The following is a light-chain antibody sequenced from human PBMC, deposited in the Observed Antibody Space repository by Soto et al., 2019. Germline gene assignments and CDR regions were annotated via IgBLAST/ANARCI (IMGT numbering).Light chain of an antibody. CDR2: EVS. V-gene: IGLV2-8*01. Sequence: QSALTQPPSASGSPGQSVTISCIGTSSDVGGYNYVSWYQQHPGKAPKLMIYEVSTRPSGVPDRFSGSKSGNTASLTVSGIQAEDEADYYCISYAASNNLGVFGGGTKLTVL. CDR3: ISYAASNNLGV. CDR1: SSDVGGYNY. J-gene: IGLJ2*01.